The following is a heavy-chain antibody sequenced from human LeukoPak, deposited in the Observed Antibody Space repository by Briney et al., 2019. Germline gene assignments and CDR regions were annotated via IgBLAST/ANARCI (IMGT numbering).Heavy chain of an antibody. CDR3: AKDRIGGELLWFGELDH. D-gene: IGHD3-10*01. CDR1: GFTFSSYA. J-gene: IGHJ4*02. CDR2: ISGSGGST. Sequence: PGGSLRLSCAASGFTFSSYAMSWVRQAPGKGLEWVSAISGSGGSTYYADSVKGRFTISRDNSKNTLYLQMNSLRAEDTAVYYCAKDRIGGELLWFGELDHWGQGTLVTVSS. V-gene: IGHV3-23*01.